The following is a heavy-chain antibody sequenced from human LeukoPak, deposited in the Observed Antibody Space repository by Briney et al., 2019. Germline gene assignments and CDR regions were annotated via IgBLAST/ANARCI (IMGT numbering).Heavy chain of an antibody. Sequence: GGSLRLSCAASGFTFDDYAMHWVRQAPGKGLEGVSGISWNRGSIGYADSVKGRFTISRDNAKNSLYLQMNSLRAEDTALYYCAKDVRGYSYMYYFDYRGQGTLVTVSS. J-gene: IGHJ4*02. V-gene: IGHV3-9*01. D-gene: IGHD5-18*01. CDR2: ISWNRGSI. CDR3: AKDVRGYSYMYYFDY. CDR1: GFTFDDYA.